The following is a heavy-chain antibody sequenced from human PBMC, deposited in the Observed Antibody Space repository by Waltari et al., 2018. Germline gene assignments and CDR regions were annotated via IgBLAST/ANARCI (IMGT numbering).Heavy chain of an antibody. V-gene: IGHV3-74*01. CDR2: IKSDGSAT. CDR1: GFTFSTFW. CDR3: ASDVHSGRYGWFDP. J-gene: IGHJ5*02. Sequence: LVHPEGSLRLSCEASGFTFSTFWVHWVRQVPGKGLVWVSRIKSDGSATSYADSVKGRFTISRDNAKNTVYLQMNSLRVEDTAVYHCASDVHSGRYGWFDPWGQGTLVTVSS. D-gene: IGHD1-26*01.